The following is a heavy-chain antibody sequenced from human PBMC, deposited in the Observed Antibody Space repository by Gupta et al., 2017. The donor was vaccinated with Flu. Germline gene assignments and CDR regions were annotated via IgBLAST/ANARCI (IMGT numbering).Heavy chain of an antibody. D-gene: IGHD1-20*01. CDR2: IYYSGST. V-gene: IGHV4-39*01. CDR1: GGSISSSSYY. J-gene: IGHJ4*02. CDR3: ASNRMITGPVDY. Sequence: QLQLQASGPGLVKPSETLSLTCTVSGGSISSSSYYWGWIRQPPGKGLEWIGSIYYSGSTYYNPSLKSRVTISVDTSKNQFSLKLSSVTAADTAVYYCASNRMITGPVDYWGQGTLVTVPS.